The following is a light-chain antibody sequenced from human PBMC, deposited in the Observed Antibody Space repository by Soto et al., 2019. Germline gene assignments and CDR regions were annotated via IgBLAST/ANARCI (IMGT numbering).Light chain of an antibody. CDR2: GAS. CDR3: QQYGSSPRT. CDR1: QTVRSSS. J-gene: IGKJ1*01. V-gene: IGKV3-20*01. Sequence: DIALTQSPGTLSLSPGHRATLSCRASQTVRSSSLAWYKQKPGQAPRLXSFGASTRAAGFPDRFSGSGSGTEFTLTISRLQPEDFEVYYCQQYGSSPRTFGQGTKVDI.